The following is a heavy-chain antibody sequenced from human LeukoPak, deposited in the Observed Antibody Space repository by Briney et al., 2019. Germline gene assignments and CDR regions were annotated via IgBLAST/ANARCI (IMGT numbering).Heavy chain of an antibody. D-gene: IGHD2-2*01. CDR3: ARSREYQLPDDY. V-gene: IGHV1-69*13. J-gene: IGHJ4*02. Sequence: SVKVSCKASGGTFSSYAISWVRQAPGQGLEWMGGIIPIFGTANYAQKFQGRVTITADESTSTAYMELSSLRSEDTAVYYCARSREYQLPDDYWGQGTLVTVSS. CDR1: GGTFSSYA. CDR2: IIPIFGTA.